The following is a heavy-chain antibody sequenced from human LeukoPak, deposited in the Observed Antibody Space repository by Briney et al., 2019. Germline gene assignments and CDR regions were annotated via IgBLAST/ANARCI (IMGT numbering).Heavy chain of an antibody. D-gene: IGHD2-8*01. J-gene: IGHJ4*02. Sequence: SETLSLTCGVSGGSISNTNWWSWVRQPPGQGLEWIGEISLTGLTHYNPSLESRVTVSLDKSKNQLSLYLTSVTAADTAVYYCSRENGAFSPFGYWGQGILVTVLS. CDR3: SRENGAFSPFGY. CDR2: ISLTGLT. CDR1: GGSISNTNW. V-gene: IGHV4-4*02.